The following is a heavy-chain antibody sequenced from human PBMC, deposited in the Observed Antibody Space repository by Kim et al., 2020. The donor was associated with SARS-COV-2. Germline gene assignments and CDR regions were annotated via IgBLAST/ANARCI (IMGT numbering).Heavy chain of an antibody. D-gene: IGHD6-13*01. V-gene: IGHV3-23*01. Sequence: TCYVDSGKGRFSISRDESKNTLYLQRSALRADDTAAYYCLKGGWVWIWDYWGQGTLVTVSS. J-gene: IGHJ4*02. CDR2: T. CDR3: LKGGWVWIWDY.